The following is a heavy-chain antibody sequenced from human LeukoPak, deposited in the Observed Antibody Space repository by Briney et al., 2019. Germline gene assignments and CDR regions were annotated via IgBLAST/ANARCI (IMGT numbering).Heavy chain of an antibody. CDR1: GGSISSGGYY. V-gene: IGHV4-30-2*01. CDR3: ARVGAGSFDY. Sequence: SETLSLTCTVSGGSISSGGYYWSWIRQPPGKGLEWIGYIYHSGSTYYNPSLKSRVTISVDRSKNQFSLKLSSVTAADTAVYYCARVGAGSFDYWGQGTMVTVSS. CDR2: IYHSGST. D-gene: IGHD3-10*01. J-gene: IGHJ4*03.